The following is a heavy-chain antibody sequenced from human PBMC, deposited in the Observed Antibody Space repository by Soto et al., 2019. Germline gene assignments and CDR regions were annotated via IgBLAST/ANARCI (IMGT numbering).Heavy chain of an antibody. CDR2: IYYSGST. V-gene: IGHV4-61*01. CDR3: ARIGWGRELLHFYFDY. CDR1: GGSVSSGSYY. D-gene: IGHD1-26*01. J-gene: IGHJ4*02. Sequence: SETLSLTCTVSGGSVSSGSYYWSWIRQPPGKGLEWIGYIYYSGSTNYNPSLKSRVTISVDTSKNQFSLKLSSVTAADTAVYYCARIGWGRELLHFYFDYWGQGTLVTVYS.